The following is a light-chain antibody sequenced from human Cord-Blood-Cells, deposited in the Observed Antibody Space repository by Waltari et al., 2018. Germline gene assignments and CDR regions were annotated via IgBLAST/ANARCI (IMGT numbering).Light chain of an antibody. CDR3: QQYYSTPRT. CDR2: WAS. Sequence: DFVMTLSPDSLAVSLGERATIHCKSSQSVLYSSNNKNYLAWYQQKPGQPPKLLIYWASTRESGVPDRFSGSGSGTDFTLTISSLQAEDVAVYYCQQYYSTPRTFGQGTKVEIK. V-gene: IGKV4-1*01. J-gene: IGKJ1*01. CDR1: QSVLYSSNNKNY.